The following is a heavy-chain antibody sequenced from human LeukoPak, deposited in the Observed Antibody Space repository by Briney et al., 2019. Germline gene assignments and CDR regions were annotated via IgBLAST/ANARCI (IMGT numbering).Heavy chain of an antibody. V-gene: IGHV1-46*01. D-gene: IGHD6-6*01. CDR2: INPSGGST. J-gene: IGHJ4*02. Sequence: GASVKVSCKASGYTFTNYGVSWVRQAPGQGLEWMGIINPSGGSTSYAQKFQGRVTMTRDTSTSTVYMELSSLRSEDTAVYYCARSNKYSSSSGYYFDYWGQGTLVTVSS. CDR3: ARSNKYSSSSGYYFDY. CDR1: GYTFTNYG.